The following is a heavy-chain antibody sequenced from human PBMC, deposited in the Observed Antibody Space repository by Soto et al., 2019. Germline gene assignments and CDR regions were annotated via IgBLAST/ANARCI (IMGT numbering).Heavy chain of an antibody. J-gene: IGHJ4*02. Sequence: GGSLRLACAASGFAFISFAIHFFRHSPGKGLEWVGVIWYDGSNEYYGDSVKGRFTISRDNSKNTLYLQMNSLTAADTAVYYCAREGVDTAMAAFDYWGQGTLVTVSS. CDR2: IWYDGSNE. CDR1: GFAFISFA. CDR3: AREGVDTAMAAFDY. D-gene: IGHD5-18*01. V-gene: IGHV3-33*01.